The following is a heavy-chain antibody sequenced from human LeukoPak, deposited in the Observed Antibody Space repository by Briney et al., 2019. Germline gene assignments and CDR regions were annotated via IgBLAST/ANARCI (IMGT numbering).Heavy chain of an antibody. CDR2: IYYSGST. Sequence: SETLSLTCTVSGGSISSGGYYWSWIRQHPGKGLEWIGYIYYSGSTYYNPSLKSRVTISVDTSKNQFSLKLSSVTAADTAVYYCARDGDYGDEVGFDYWGQGTLVTVSS. CDR3: ARDGDYGDEVGFDY. V-gene: IGHV4-31*03. D-gene: IGHD4-17*01. CDR1: GGSISSGGYY. J-gene: IGHJ4*02.